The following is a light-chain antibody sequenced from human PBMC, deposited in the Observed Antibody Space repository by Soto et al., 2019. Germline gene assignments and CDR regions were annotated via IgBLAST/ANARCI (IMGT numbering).Light chain of an antibody. V-gene: IGLV2-23*02. Sequence: QSAVTRPASVSGSPGPSVTISCSGSDIGNYNLVSWYQHLPGRAPKLLIFEVTMRPSGISDRFSGSKSASTASLTISGLQAEDEGDYYCASYAGSRTYVFGSGTKVTVL. CDR1: SDIGNYNL. CDR2: EVT. CDR3: ASYAGSRTYV. J-gene: IGLJ1*01.